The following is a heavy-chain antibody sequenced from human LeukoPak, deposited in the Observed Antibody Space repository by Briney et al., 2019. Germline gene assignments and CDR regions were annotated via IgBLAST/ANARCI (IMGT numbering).Heavy chain of an antibody. CDR1: GGTFSSYA. D-gene: IGHD6-19*01. CDR2: IIPIFGTA. J-gene: IGHJ6*02. Sequence: SVKVSCKASGGTFSSYAISWVRQAPGQGPEWMGGIIPIFGTANYAQKFQGRVTITADESTSTAYMELSSLRSEDTAVYYCARSGSGWYRELFYYGMDVWGQGTTVTVSS. V-gene: IGHV1-69*13. CDR3: ARSGSGWYRELFYYGMDV.